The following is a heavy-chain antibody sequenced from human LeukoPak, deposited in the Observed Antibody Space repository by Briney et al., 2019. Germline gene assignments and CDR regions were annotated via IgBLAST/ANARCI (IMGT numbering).Heavy chain of an antibody. V-gene: IGHV4-30-2*01. J-gene: IGHJ4*02. CDR2: IYHSGST. Sequence: PSETLSLTCTVSGGSISSGGYYWSWIRQPPGKGLEWIGYIYHSGSTYYNPSLKSRVTISVDRSKNQFSLKLSSVTAADTAVYYCARVLYYYDSSGYFDYWGQGTLVTVSS. CDR1: GGSISSGGYY. CDR3: ARVLYYYDSSGYFDY. D-gene: IGHD3-22*01.